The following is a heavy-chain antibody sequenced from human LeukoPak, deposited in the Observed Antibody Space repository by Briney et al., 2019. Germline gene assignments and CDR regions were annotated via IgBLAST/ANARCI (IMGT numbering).Heavy chain of an antibody. CDR2: IFHSGIT. CDR3: ASAPDFWSAYGDY. Sequence: KTSETLSLTCNVSGGSISSSSYYWGWIRQPPGKGLEWIGTIFHSGITYYNPSLKSRVTISVDTSKNQFSLKLSSVTAADTAVYYCASAPDFWSAYGDYWGQGTLVTVSS. CDR1: GGSISSSSYY. J-gene: IGHJ4*02. V-gene: IGHV4-39*07. D-gene: IGHD3-3*01.